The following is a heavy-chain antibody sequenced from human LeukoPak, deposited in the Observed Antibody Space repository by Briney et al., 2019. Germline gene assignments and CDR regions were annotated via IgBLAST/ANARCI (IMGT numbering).Heavy chain of an antibody. J-gene: IGHJ5*02. CDR1: GYTFTGYY. CDR3: ALTGVLSPWFDP. CDR2: INPNSGGT. V-gene: IGHV1-2*04. Sequence: GASAKVSCKASGYTFTGYYMHWVRQAPGQGLEWMGWINPNSGGTNYAQKFQGWVTMTRDTSISTAYMELSRLRSDDTAVYYCALTGVLSPWFDPWGQGTLVTVSS. D-gene: IGHD7-27*01.